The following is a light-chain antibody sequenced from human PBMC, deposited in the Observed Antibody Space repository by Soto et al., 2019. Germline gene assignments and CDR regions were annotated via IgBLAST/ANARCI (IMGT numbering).Light chain of an antibody. CDR3: ETWDSNTHTV. Sequence: QLVLTQSSSASASLGSSVKLTCTLSSGHSSYIIAWHQQQPGKAPRYLMKLEGSGSYNKGSGVPDRCSGSSSGADRYLTISTLQFEDEDDYYCETWDSNTHTVFGGGTKLTVL. V-gene: IGLV4-60*02. CDR2: LEGSGSY. CDR1: SGHSSYI. J-gene: IGLJ3*02.